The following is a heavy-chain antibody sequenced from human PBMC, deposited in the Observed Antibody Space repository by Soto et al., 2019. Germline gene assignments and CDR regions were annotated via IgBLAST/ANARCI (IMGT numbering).Heavy chain of an antibody. CDR2: IWYDGSNK. D-gene: IGHD4-17*01. CDR1: GFTFSRYG. V-gene: IGHV3-33*01. Sequence: GGSLRLSCAASGFTFSRYGMHWVRQAPGKGLEWVAVIWYDGSNKYYADSVKGRFTISRDNSKNTLYLQMNSLRAEDTAVYYCARDRSATVTGFDYWGQGTLVTVSS. CDR3: ARDRSATVTGFDY. J-gene: IGHJ4*02.